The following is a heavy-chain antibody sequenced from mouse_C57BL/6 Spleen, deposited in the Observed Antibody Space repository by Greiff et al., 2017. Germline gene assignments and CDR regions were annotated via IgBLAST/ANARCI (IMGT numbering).Heavy chain of an antibody. CDR1: GFNIKDYY. V-gene: IGHV14-2*01. D-gene: IGHD1-1*01. CDR3: ARDGSRAPMDY. J-gene: IGHJ4*01. Sequence: EVQLQQSGAELVKPGASVKLSCTASGFNIKDYYMHWVKQRTEQGLEWIGRIDPKDGETKYAPKFPGKATITADTSSNTAYLQLRSLTSEDTAVYYCARDGSRAPMDYWGQGTSVTVSS. CDR2: IDPKDGET.